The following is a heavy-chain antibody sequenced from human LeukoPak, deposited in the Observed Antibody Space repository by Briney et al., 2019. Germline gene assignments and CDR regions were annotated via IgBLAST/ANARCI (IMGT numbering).Heavy chain of an antibody. J-gene: IGHJ4*02. CDR2: INPNSGGT. Sequence: ASVKVSCKASGYTFTGYYMHWVRQAPGQGLEWMGWINPNSGGTDYAQKSQGRVTMTRDTSISTAYMELSRLRSDDTAVYYCAGGNYYDSTAPAYWGQGTLVTVSS. D-gene: IGHD3-22*01. CDR1: GYTFTGYY. CDR3: AGGNYYDSTAPAY. V-gene: IGHV1-2*02.